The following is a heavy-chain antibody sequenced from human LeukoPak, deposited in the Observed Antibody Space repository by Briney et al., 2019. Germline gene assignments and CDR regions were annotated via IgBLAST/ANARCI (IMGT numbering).Heavy chain of an antibody. J-gene: IGHJ3*02. V-gene: IGHV4-4*02. CDR1: GGSISSSHW. CDR2: IYHSGIT. D-gene: IGHD5-12*01. CDR3: ARDGGYDFSDAFDI. Sequence: SGTLSLTCAVSGGSISSSHWWSWVRQPPGKGLEWIADIYHSGITNYNPSLKSRVTMSVDTSKNQFSLKLSSVTAADTAVYYCARDGGYDFSDAFDIWGQGTMVAVSS.